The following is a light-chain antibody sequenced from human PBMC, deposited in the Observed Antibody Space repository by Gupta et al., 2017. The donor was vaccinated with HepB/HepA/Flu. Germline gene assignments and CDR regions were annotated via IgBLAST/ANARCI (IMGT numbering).Light chain of an antibody. CDR2: DAS. V-gene: IGKV3-11*01. J-gene: IGKJ5*01. Sequence: VLTQSPATLSLSPGARATLSCRASQTVSRNYLAWYQHKPGQAPRLLIYDASTRATDIPARFSGSGSGTDFTLTISSLEPEDFAVYYCQQRTNWPITFGQGTRLEI. CDR3: QQRTNWPIT. CDR1: QTVSRNY.